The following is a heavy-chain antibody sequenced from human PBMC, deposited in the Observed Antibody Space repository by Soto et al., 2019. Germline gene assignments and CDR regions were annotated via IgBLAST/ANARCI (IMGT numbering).Heavy chain of an antibody. V-gene: IGHV4-31*03. CDR2: IYYSGST. Sequence: QVQLQESGPGLVMPSQTLSLTCTVSGGSMSNGAYYWNWIRQHPGKGLEWIGYIYYSGSTYYNPSLKSRVTISVDTSKNQFSLKLSSVTAADTAVYYCARGKLTGDPNSWFDPWGQGTLVTVSS. J-gene: IGHJ5*02. CDR3: ARGKLTGDPNSWFDP. CDR1: GGSMSNGAYY. D-gene: IGHD7-27*01.